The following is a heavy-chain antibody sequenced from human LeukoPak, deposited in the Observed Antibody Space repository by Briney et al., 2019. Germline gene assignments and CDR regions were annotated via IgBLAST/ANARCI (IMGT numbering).Heavy chain of an antibody. D-gene: IGHD2-15*01. CDR3: ARGVVAARGWFDP. CDR2: IYYSGST. Sequence: GXGLEWXGYIYYSGSTNYNPSLKSRVTNSVDTSKNQFSLKLSSVTAADTAVYYCARGVVAARGWFDPWGQGTLVTVSS. J-gene: IGHJ5*02. V-gene: IGHV4-59*01.